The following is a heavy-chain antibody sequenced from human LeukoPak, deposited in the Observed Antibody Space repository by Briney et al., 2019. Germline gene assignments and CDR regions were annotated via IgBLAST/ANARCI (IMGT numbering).Heavy chain of an antibody. D-gene: IGHD3-3*01. CDR1: GYTFTGYY. Sequence: ASVKVSCKASGYTFTGYYMHWVRQAPGQGLEWVGWMNPNNGGTVYAQKFQDRVTMTRDTSTGTLYMELNSLKSEDTAVYYCARGAIFGVTPRGYGMDVWGQGTTVTVSS. J-gene: IGHJ6*02. CDR3: ARGAIFGVTPRGYGMDV. V-gene: IGHV1-2*02. CDR2: MNPNNGGT.